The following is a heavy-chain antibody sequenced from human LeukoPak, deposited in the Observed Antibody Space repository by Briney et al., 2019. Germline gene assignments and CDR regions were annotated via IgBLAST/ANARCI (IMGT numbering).Heavy chain of an antibody. J-gene: IGHJ5*02. Sequence: GASVKVSCKASGYTFTGYYMHWVRQAPGQGLEWMGWINPNSGGTNYAQKFQGWVTMTRDTSISTAYMELSRLRSDDTAVYYCAGVAGTKGEGFDPWGQGTLVTVSS. D-gene: IGHD2-15*01. V-gene: IGHV1-2*04. CDR2: INPNSGGT. CDR3: AGVAGTKGEGFDP. CDR1: GYTFTGYY.